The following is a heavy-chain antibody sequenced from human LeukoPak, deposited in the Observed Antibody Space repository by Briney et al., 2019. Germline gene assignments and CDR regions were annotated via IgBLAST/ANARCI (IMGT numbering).Heavy chain of an antibody. D-gene: IGHD6-13*01. CDR1: GFTFSSYW. CDR2: IYYSGST. Sequence: GSLRLSCAASGFTFSSYWMSWVRQAPGKGLEWIGSIYYSGSTYYNPSLKSRVTISVDTSKNQFSLKLSSVTAADTAVYYCARVPYSSSWYFDYWGQGTLVTVSS. CDR3: ARVPYSSSWYFDY. V-gene: IGHV4-39*07. J-gene: IGHJ4*02.